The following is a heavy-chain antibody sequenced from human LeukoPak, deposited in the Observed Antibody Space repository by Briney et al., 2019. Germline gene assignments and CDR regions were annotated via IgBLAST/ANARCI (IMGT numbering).Heavy chain of an antibody. V-gene: IGHV4-30-4*08. CDR2: IYYSGST. CDR3: ARDTPYSNNPVR. J-gene: IGHJ4*02. CDR1: GGSISSGDYY. Sequence: SQTLSLTCTVSGGSISSGDYYWSWIRQPPGKGLEWIGYIYYSGSTYYNPSLKSRVTISVDTSKNQFSLKLSSVTAADTAVYYCARDTPYSNNPVRWRQGTLVTVSS. D-gene: IGHD4-11*01.